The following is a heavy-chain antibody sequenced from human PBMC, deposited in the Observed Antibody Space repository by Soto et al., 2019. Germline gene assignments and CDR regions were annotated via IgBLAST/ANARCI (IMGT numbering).Heavy chain of an antibody. Sequence: ASVKVSCKASGGTFSSYTISWVRQAPGQGLEWMGRIIPILGIANYAQKFQGRVTITADKSTSTAYMELSSLRSEDTAVYYCATQSRGYSGYDNAFDIWGQGTMVTVSS. CDR1: GGTFSSYT. J-gene: IGHJ3*02. D-gene: IGHD5-12*01. V-gene: IGHV1-69*02. CDR3: ATQSRGYSGYDNAFDI. CDR2: IIPILGIA.